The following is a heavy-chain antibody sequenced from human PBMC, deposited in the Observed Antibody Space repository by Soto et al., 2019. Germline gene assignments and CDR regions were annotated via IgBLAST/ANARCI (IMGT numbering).Heavy chain of an antibody. J-gene: IGHJ3*02. CDR1: GFTFSGSA. CDR3: TRRDPSGSWTTALGAFDI. V-gene: IGHV3-73*01. D-gene: IGHD4-4*01. CDR2: IRSKANSYAT. Sequence: GSLRLSCAASGFTFSGSAMHWVRQASGKGLEWVGRIRSKANSYATAYAASVKGRFTISRDDSKNTAYLQMNSLKTEDTAVYYCTRRDPSGSWTTALGAFDIWGQGTMVTVSS.